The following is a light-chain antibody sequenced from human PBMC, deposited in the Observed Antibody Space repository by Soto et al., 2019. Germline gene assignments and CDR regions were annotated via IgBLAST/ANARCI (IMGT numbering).Light chain of an antibody. Sequence: EIVMTQSPATLSVSPGERATLSCRASQSVSSNLAWYQQKPGQAPRLLIYGASTRATRIPARFSGSGSGTEFTLTISSLQSEDFAVYYCQQYNNWPPLTFGGGTKGEIK. CDR1: QSVSSN. CDR3: QQYNNWPPLT. J-gene: IGKJ4*01. V-gene: IGKV3-15*01. CDR2: GAS.